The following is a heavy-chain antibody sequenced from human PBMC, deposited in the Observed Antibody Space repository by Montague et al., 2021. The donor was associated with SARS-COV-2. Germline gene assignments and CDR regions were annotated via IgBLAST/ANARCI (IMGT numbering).Heavy chain of an antibody. Sequence: SETLSLTCTIHGGSFSGGSFSGFYWNWVRQAPGKGLECIGEINDSGSTKYKPSLRSLVTISVDKSDTQLSLSLRSVTAADTGVYDCARDASSSRWLRCRERYHFYHMDVWGQGTTVTVSS. CDR3: ARDASSSRWLRCRERYHFYHMDV. J-gene: IGHJ6*02. D-gene: IGHD1-1*01. V-gene: IGHV4-34*01. CDR1: GGSFSGGSFSGFY. CDR2: INDSGST.